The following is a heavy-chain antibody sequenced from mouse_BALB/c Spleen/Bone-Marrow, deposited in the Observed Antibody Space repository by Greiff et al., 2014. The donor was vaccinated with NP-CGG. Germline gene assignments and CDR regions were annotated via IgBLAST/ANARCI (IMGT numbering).Heavy chain of an antibody. CDR2: INPSTGYT. J-gene: IGHJ2*01. V-gene: IGHV1-7*01. D-gene: IGHD2-2*01. Sequence: QVQLQQSGAELAKPGASVKMSCKTSGYTFTSYWMHWVKQRPGQGLEWIGYINPSTGYTEYNQRFKDKATLTADKSSSTAYMQLSSLTSEDSAVYYCARSGGYDGFSYWGQGTTLTVSS. CDR1: GYTFTSYW. CDR3: ARSGGYDGFSY.